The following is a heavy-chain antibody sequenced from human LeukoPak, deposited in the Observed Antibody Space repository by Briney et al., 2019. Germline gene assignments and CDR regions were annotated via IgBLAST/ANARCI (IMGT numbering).Heavy chain of an antibody. V-gene: IGHV3-33*01. CDR3: ARERIAVAGTAFNYYYYGMDV. CDR1: GFTFSSYG. J-gene: IGHJ6*02. CDR2: IWYDGSNK. Sequence: GGSLRLSCAASGFTFSSYGMHWVRQAPGEGLEWVAVIWYDGSNKYYADSVKGRFTISRDNSKNTLYLQMNSLRAEDTAVYYCARERIAVAGTAFNYYYYGMDVWGQGTTVTVSS. D-gene: IGHD6-19*01.